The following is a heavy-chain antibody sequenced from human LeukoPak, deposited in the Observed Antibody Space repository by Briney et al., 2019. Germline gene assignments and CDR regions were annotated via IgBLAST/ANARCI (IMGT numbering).Heavy chain of an antibody. CDR2: VRGSGSDT. Sequence: PGGSLRLSCAASGFTFSTYAMSWVRQAPGKGLEWVSAVRGSGSDTYIADSVKGRFTISRDNSKNTLYLQMNSLRAEDTAIYYCAKTSRGNSGYDSPFDYWGQGTLVTVSS. D-gene: IGHD5-12*01. CDR1: GFTFSTYA. V-gene: IGHV3-23*01. CDR3: AKTSRGNSGYDSPFDY. J-gene: IGHJ4*02.